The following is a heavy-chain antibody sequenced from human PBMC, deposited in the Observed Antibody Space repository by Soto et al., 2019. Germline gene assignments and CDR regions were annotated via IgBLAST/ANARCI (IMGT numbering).Heavy chain of an antibody. CDR1: GYTFTSYY. Sequence: ASVTVSCTASGYTFTSYYRHWVRQAPGQGLEWMGIINPSGGSTSYAQKFQGRVTMTRDTSTSTVYMELSSLRSEDTAVYYCARDRVVGYCSSTSCTNFDYWGQGTLVTVSS. V-gene: IGHV1-46*01. D-gene: IGHD2-2*01. J-gene: IGHJ4*02. CDR2: INPSGGST. CDR3: ARDRVVGYCSSTSCTNFDY.